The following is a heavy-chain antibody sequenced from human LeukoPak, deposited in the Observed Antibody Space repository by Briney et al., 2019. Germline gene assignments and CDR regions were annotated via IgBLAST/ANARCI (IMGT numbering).Heavy chain of an antibody. J-gene: IGHJ6*03. Sequence: GSLRLSCAASGFTFSSYAMSWVRQAPGKGLEWVSAISGSGGSTYYADSVKGRFTISRDNSKNTLYLQMNSLRAEDTAVYYCAKYGSSGPITLLQYMDVWGKGTTVTVSS. CDR2: ISGSGGST. CDR3: AKYGSSGPITLLQYMDV. V-gene: IGHV3-23*01. CDR1: GFTFSSYA. D-gene: IGHD3-22*01.